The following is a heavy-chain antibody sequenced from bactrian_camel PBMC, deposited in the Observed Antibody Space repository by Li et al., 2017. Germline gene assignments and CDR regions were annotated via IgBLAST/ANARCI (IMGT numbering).Heavy chain of an antibody. Sequence: HVQLVESGGGSVQVGGSLKLSCAASGYNNIFLVCTMGWHRQAPGKGRELVASIRPDGTPSYDPSVMGRFAISEDKAKNTLYLQMSDLEPEDSGMYYCAADTLPAGVLLTTPWHSGYWGQGTQVTVS. D-gene: IGHD7*01. V-gene: IGHV3S53*01. CDR3: AADTLPAGVLLTTPWHSGY. CDR1: GYNNIFLVCT. J-gene: IGHJ6*01. CDR2: IRPDGTP.